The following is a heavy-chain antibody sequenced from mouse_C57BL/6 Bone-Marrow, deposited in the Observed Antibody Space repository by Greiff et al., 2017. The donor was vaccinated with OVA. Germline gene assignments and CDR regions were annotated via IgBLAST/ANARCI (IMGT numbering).Heavy chain of an antibody. Sequence: VQLVESGAELVRPGTSVKVSCKASGYAFTNYLIEWVKQRPGQGLEWIGVINPGSGGTNYNEKFKGKATLTADKSSSTAYMQLSSLTSEDSAVYFCARNDYGSFYAMDYWGQGTSVTVSS. J-gene: IGHJ4*01. CDR3: ARNDYGSFYAMDY. CDR2: INPGSGGT. V-gene: IGHV1-54*01. CDR1: GYAFTNYL. D-gene: IGHD1-1*01.